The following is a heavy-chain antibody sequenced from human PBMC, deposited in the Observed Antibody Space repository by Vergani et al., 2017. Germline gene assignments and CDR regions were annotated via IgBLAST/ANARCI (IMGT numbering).Heavy chain of an antibody. D-gene: IGHD1-26*01. CDR2: IDPSDSYT. J-gene: IGHJ4*02. CDR1: GYSFTSSW. CDR3: ARRSGGATFDY. V-gene: IGHV5-10-1*01. Sequence: VSCQGFGYSFTSSWISGVRQMPGKGLEWMGWIDPSDSYTNYSPTFQGHVTIPADKSISTAYLQWSSLKASDTAMYYCARRSGGATFDYWGQGTLVTVSS.